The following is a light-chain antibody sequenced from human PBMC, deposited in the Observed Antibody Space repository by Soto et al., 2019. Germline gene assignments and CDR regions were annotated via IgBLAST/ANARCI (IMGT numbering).Light chain of an antibody. V-gene: IGKV1-5*01. J-gene: IGKJ1*01. CDR1: QSISSW. CDR2: DAS. Sequence: DIQMTQPPSTLSASVGDRVTITCRASQSISSWLAWYQQKPGKAPKLLIYDASSLESGVPSRFSGSGSGTEFTLTISSLQPDDFATYYCQQYNSYSRTFGQGTKWIS. CDR3: QQYNSYSRT.